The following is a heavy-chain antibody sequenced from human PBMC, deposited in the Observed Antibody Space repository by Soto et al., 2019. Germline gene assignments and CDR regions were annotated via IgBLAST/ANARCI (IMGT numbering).Heavy chain of an antibody. CDR2: IYHSGST. J-gene: IGHJ4*02. CDR1: GGSISSSNW. CDR3: ARGGRSSGLTFDY. Sequence: LSLTCAVSGGSISSSNWWSWVRQPPGKGLEWIGEIYHSGSTNYNPSLKSRVTISVDKSKNQFSLKLSSVTAADTAVYYCARGGRSSGLTFDYWGQGTLVTVSS. V-gene: IGHV4-4*02. D-gene: IGHD6-6*01.